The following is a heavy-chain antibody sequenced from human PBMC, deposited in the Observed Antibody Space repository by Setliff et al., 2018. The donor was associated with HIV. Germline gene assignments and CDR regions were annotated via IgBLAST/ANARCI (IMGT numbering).Heavy chain of an antibody. J-gene: IGHJ3*02. Sequence: SETLSLTCNVAGFSMGNFYYWGWVRQPPGKGLEWVGSMYPNGRTYYNPSVKSRVTISVDTSKNQFFLKLSSVTAAETAMYYCATPHREREDDAFDIWGQGTKVTVSS. V-gene: IGHV4-38-2*02. CDR1: GFSMGNFYY. CDR2: MYPNGRT. D-gene: IGHD1-1*01. CDR3: ATPHREREDDAFDI.